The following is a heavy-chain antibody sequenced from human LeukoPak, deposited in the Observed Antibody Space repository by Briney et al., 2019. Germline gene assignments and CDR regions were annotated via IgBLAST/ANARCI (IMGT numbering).Heavy chain of an antibody. D-gene: IGHD6-6*01. CDR2: ISYDGSNK. V-gene: IGHV3-30-3*01. CDR1: GFSFSSYA. CDR3: TTSPGSSSH. J-gene: IGHJ4*02. Sequence: GGSLRLSCAASGFSFSSYAMHWVRQAPGKGLEWVAVISYDGSNKYYADSVKGRFTISRDNSKNTLYLQMNSLRAEDTAVYYCTTSPGSSSHWGQGTLVTVSS.